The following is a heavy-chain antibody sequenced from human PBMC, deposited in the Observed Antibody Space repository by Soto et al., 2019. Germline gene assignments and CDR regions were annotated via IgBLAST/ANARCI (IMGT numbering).Heavy chain of an antibody. CDR3: AKHPIGLGFWRFYFDY. Sequence: EVQLLESGGGLVQPGGSLRLSCAASGFTFSSYAMSWVRQAPGKGLEWVSAISGSGGSTYYADSVKGRFTISRDNSKNTLYLQRNSLRAEDTAVYYCAKHPIGLGFWRFYFDYWGQGTLVTVSS. CDR1: GFTFSSYA. J-gene: IGHJ4*02. D-gene: IGHD3-10*01. CDR2: ISGSGGST. V-gene: IGHV3-23*01.